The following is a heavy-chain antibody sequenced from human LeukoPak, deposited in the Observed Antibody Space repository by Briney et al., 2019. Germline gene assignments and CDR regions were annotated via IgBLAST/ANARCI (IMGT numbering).Heavy chain of an antibody. CDR1: GGSISSHY. CDR3: ARVSTMIVVGPPAFDI. Sequence: SETLSLTCTVSGGSISSHYWSWIRQPPGKGLEWIGYIYYSGSINYNPSLKSRVTISVDTSKNQFSLKLSSVTAADTAVYYCARVSTMIVVGPPAFDIWGQGTMVTVSS. D-gene: IGHD3-22*01. J-gene: IGHJ3*02. V-gene: IGHV4-59*11. CDR2: IYYSGSI.